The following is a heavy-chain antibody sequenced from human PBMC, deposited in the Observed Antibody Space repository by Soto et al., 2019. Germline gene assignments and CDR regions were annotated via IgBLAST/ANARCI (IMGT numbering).Heavy chain of an antibody. CDR2: IKQDGSEK. D-gene: IGHD6-13*01. J-gene: IGHJ6*03. CDR1: GFTFSSYW. Sequence: GGSLRLSCAASGFTFSSYWMSWVRQAPGKGLEWVANIKQDGSEKYYVDSVKGRFTISRDNAKNSLYLQMNSLRAEDTAVYYCARYSSSWPRYYYYYMDVWGKGTTVTVSS. V-gene: IGHV3-7*01. CDR3: ARYSSSWPRYYYYYMDV.